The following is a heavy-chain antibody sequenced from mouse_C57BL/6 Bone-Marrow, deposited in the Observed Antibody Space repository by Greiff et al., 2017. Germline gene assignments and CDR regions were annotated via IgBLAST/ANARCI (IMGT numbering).Heavy chain of an antibody. V-gene: IGHV1-74*01. CDR1: GYTFTSYW. Sequence: QVQLQQSGAELVKPGASVKVSCKASGYTFTSYWMHWVKQRPGQGLEWIGRIHPSDSDTNYNQKFKGKATLTVDKSSSTAYMQLSSLISEGSAVYYCAATAQATYAMDYWGQGTSVTVSS. CDR2: IHPSDSDT. J-gene: IGHJ4*01. D-gene: IGHD3-2*02. CDR3: AATAQATYAMDY.